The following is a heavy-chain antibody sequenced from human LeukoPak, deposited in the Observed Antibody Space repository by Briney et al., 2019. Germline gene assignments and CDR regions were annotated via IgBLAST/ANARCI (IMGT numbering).Heavy chain of an antibody. D-gene: IGHD1-26*01. CDR2: IDWDNDK. CDR1: GFSLSTSGMC. J-gene: IGHJ4*02. Sequence: SGPALVKPTQTLTLTCTFSGFSLSTSGMCVNWIRQPPGKALEWLARIDWDNDKYYSTSPKTRLTISKDTSKNQVVLTMTNMDPVDTATYYCARIDSGSYSYFDYWGQGTLVTVSS. CDR3: ARIDSGSYSYFDY. V-gene: IGHV2-70*11.